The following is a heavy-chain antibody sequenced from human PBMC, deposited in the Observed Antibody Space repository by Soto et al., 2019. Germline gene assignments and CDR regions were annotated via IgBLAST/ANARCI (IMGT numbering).Heavy chain of an antibody. CDR3: AKGLLGVGYCSSTSCLLGWFGP. CDR2: ISGSGGST. J-gene: IGHJ5*02. V-gene: IGHV3-23*01. Sequence: GGSLRLSCAASGFTFSSYAMSWVRQAPGKGLEWVSAISGSGGSTYYADSVKGRFTISRDNSKNTLYLQMNSLRAEDTAVYYCAKGLLGVGYCSSTSCLLGWFGPWGQGTLVTVSS. CDR1: GFTFSSYA. D-gene: IGHD2-2*01.